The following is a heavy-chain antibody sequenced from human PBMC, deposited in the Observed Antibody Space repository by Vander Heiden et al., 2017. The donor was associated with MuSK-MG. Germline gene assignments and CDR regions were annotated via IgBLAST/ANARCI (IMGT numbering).Heavy chain of an antibody. D-gene: IGHD6-13*01. V-gene: IGHV3-23*01. Sequence: EVQVLESGGGLVQPGGSLSLPCAASGFPLDSSAMHWVRQAPGKGVGWVSAVSGNGGSSYYADSVKGRFTISRDNSKNTLYLQMNSLRAEDTAIYYCARVGGSSSWYEVDYWGQGTLVTVSS. J-gene: IGHJ4*02. CDR2: VSGNGGSS. CDR3: ARVGGSSSWYEVDY. CDR1: GFPLDSSA.